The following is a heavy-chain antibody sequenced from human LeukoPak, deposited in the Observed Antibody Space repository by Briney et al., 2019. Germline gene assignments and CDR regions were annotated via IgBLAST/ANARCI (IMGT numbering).Heavy chain of an antibody. V-gene: IGHV1-18*01. CDR3: AREGYYYGSGSYPYGY. CDR2: ISAYNGNT. Sequence: ASVKVSCKASGYTFTSYGISWVRQAPGQGLEWMGWISAYNGNTNYAQKLQGRVTMTTDTSTSTAYMELRSLRSEDTAVYYCAREGYYYGSGSYPYGYWGQGTLVTVSS. CDR1: GYTFTSYG. J-gene: IGHJ4*02. D-gene: IGHD3-10*01.